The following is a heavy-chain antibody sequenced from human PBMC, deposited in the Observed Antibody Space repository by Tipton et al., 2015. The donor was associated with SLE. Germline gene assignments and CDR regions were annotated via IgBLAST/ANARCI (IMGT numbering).Heavy chain of an antibody. V-gene: IGHV3-23*03. CDR2: IYSGGST. Sequence: SLRLSCAASGFTFSSYPMTWVRQAPGKGLEWVSVIYSGGSTYYADSVKGRFTISRDDSKNTLYLQMNSLRPEDTAVYYCAGGSSLTRDYWGQGTLVTVSS. J-gene: IGHJ4*02. D-gene: IGHD3-16*01. CDR3: AGGSSLTRDY. CDR1: GFTFSSYP.